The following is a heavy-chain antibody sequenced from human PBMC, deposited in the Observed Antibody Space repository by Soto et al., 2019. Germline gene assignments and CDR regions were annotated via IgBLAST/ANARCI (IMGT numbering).Heavy chain of an antibody. D-gene: IGHD3-3*01. CDR1: GGSISSGGYY. CDR2: IYYSGST. Sequence: SETLSLTCTVSGGSISSGGYYWSWIRQHPGKGLEWIGYIYYSGSTYYNPSLKSRVTISVDTSKNQFSLKLSSVTAADTAVYYCARLGYYDFWSGYYDYYYYYMDVWGKGTTVTVSS. J-gene: IGHJ6*03. V-gene: IGHV4-31*03. CDR3: ARLGYYDFWSGYYDYYYYYMDV.